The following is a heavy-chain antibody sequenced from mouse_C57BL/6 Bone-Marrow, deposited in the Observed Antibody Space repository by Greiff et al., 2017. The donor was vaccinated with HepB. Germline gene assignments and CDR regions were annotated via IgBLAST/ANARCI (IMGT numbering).Heavy chain of an antibody. CDR2: ISYDGSN. Sequence: EVQLMESGPGLVKPSQSLSLTCSVTGYSITSGYYWNWIRQFPGNKLEWMGYISYDGSNNYNPSLKNRISITRDTSKNQFFLKLNSVTTEDTATYYCARSYGSRDYWGQGTTLTVSS. J-gene: IGHJ2*01. D-gene: IGHD1-1*01. CDR1: GYSITSGYY. V-gene: IGHV3-6*01. CDR3: ARSYGSRDY.